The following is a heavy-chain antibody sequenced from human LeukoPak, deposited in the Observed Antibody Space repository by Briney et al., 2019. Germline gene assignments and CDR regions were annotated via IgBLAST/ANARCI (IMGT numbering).Heavy chain of an antibody. Sequence: KPSETLSLTRPVYGGSFTGYYCSCIRQPPRNGLECIWEINHSGTTNYNPSLKSRVTISVDTSKNPFSLKLSSVTAADTAVYYCARHEGRDRVGSGYPPDYWGQGTLVTVSS. CDR3: ARHEGRDRVGSGYPPDY. CDR1: GGSFTGYY. V-gene: IGHV4-34*01. J-gene: IGHJ4*02. D-gene: IGHD3-22*01. CDR2: INHSGTT.